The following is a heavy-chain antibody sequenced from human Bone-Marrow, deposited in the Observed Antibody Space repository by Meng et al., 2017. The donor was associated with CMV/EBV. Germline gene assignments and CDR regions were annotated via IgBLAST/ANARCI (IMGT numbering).Heavy chain of an antibody. Sequence: SETLSLTCTVSGGSVSSGSYYWSWIRQPPGKGLEWIGYIYYSGSTNYNPSLKSRVTISVDTSKNQFSLKLSSVTAADTAVYYCARTRKEWLLINWFDPWGHGTLVTVSS. CDR1: GGSVSSGSYY. CDR2: IYYSGST. D-gene: IGHD3-3*01. V-gene: IGHV4-61*01. CDR3: ARTRKEWLLINWFDP. J-gene: IGHJ5*02.